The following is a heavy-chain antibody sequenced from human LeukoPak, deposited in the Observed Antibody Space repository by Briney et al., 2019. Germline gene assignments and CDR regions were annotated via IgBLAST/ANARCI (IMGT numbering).Heavy chain of an antibody. J-gene: IGHJ4*02. CDR1: GGSITNYY. CDR2: IYYSGST. D-gene: IGHD5-18*01. CDR3: ARQTIYSGYNYGPSNFDD. V-gene: IGHV4-59*08. Sequence: PSETLSLTCTVSGGSITNYYWTWIRQPPGKGLEWIGYIYYSGSTNYNPSLKSRVTISVDTSKNLFSLKLSSVTAADTAVYYCARQTIYSGYNYGPSNFDDWGQGTLVTVSS.